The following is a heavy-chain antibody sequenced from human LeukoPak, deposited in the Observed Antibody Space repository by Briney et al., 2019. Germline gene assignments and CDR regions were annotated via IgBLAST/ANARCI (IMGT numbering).Heavy chain of an antibody. D-gene: IGHD5-24*01. Sequence: SETLSLTCAVYGGSFSGYYWSWIRQPPGKGLEWIGEINHSGSTNYNPSLKSRVTISVDTSKNQFSLKLSSVTAADTAAYYCARGKRWLQYRYYFDYWGQGTLVTVSS. CDR2: INHSGST. J-gene: IGHJ4*02. CDR1: GGSFSGYY. V-gene: IGHV4-34*01. CDR3: ARGKRWLQYRYYFDY.